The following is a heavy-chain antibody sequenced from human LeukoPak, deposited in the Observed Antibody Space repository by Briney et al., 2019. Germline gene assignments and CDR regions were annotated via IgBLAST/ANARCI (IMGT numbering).Heavy chain of an antibody. J-gene: IGHJ6*03. CDR3: ARVIVNYDFWSGTSTAGYMDV. Sequence: SSETLSLTCTVSGGSISSYYWSWIRQPPGKGLEWIGYIYYSGSTNYNPSLKSRVTISVDTSKNQFSLKLSSVTAADTAVYYCARVIVNYDFWSGTSTAGYMDVWAKGTTVTVSS. V-gene: IGHV4-59*01. CDR2: IYYSGST. D-gene: IGHD3-3*01. CDR1: GGSISSYY.